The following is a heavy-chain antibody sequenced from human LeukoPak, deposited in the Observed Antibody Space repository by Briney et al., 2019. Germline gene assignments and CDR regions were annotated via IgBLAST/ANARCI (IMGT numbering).Heavy chain of an antibody. J-gene: IGHJ4*02. D-gene: IGHD3-3*01. Sequence: ASVKVSCKASGYTFTGYYMHWVRQAPGQGLEWMGWINPNSGGTNYAQKFQGRVTMTRDTSISTAYMELSRLRSDDTAVYYCARADDFWSGTPSNDYWGQGTLVTVSS. V-gene: IGHV1-2*02. CDR3: ARADDFWSGTPSNDY. CDR1: GYTFTGYY. CDR2: INPNSGGT.